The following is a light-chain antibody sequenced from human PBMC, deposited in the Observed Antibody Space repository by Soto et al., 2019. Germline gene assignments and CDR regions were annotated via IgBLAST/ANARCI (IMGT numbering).Light chain of an antibody. CDR1: QSVSNNY. CDR2: GAS. J-gene: IGKJ1*01. Sequence: EIVFTQSPGTLSLSPGERATLSCRASQSVSNNYLAWYQQQPGKAPRLLIYGASNRATGIPDRLSGSGSGTDFTLTISRLEPEDFAVYYCQQYGSSGTFGQGTKVDIK. V-gene: IGKV3-20*01. CDR3: QQYGSSGT.